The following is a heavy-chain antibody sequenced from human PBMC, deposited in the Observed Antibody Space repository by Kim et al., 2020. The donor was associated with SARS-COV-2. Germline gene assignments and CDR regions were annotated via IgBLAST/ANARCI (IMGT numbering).Heavy chain of an antibody. D-gene: IGHD2-15*01. V-gene: IGHV3-30*04. CDR1: GFTFSSYA. Sequence: GGSLRLSCAASGFTFSSYAMHWVRQAPGKGLEWVAVISYDGSNKYYADSVKGRFTISRDNSKNTLYLQMNSLRAEDTAVYYCASVCSGGSCYSNYWGQGTLVTVSS. CDR2: ISYDGSNK. J-gene: IGHJ4*02. CDR3: ASVCSGGSCYSNY.